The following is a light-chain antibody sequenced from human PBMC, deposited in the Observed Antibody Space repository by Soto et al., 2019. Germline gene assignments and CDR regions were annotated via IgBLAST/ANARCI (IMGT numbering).Light chain of an antibody. V-gene: IGKV1-33*01. J-gene: IGKJ4*01. CDR3: QPYFTLPRT. CDR2: DAS. Sequence: DIQMTQSPSSLSAFVGDRVTITCQASQDISYYLNWYQQKPGKAPKLLIYDASSLESGVPSRFSGGGSGTDFTFTITALQPEDIATYFCQPYFTLPRTFGGGTKVGIK. CDR1: QDISYY.